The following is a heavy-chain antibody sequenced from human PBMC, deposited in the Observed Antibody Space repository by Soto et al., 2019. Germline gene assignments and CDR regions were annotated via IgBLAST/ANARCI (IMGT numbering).Heavy chain of an antibody. CDR2: IGGSGATT. J-gene: IGHJ5*02. CDR3: AKGIHDFPLNWFDP. CDR1: GFTFSLYA. D-gene: IGHD3-3*01. V-gene: IGHV3-23*01. Sequence: PGGSLRLSCAASGFTFSLYAMSWVRQAPGKGLEWVSAIGGSGATTFYADSVKGRFTMSRDNSKNTLYLHMNSLRAEDTALYYCAKGIHDFPLNWFDPWGQGTLVTVSS.